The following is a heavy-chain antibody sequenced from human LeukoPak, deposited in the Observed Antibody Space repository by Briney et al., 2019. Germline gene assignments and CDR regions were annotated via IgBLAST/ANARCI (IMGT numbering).Heavy chain of an antibody. Sequence: SETLSLTCAVSGGSISNYYWTWIRQAPGKGLEWIGYIYYSGSTNYNPSLKSRLTISVDTSKNQFSLRLSSVTAADTAVYYCARLRGNYFPDYWGQGTLVTVSS. D-gene: IGHD4-11*01. CDR2: IYYSGST. V-gene: IGHV4-59*01. CDR3: ARLRGNYFPDY. J-gene: IGHJ4*02. CDR1: GGSISNYY.